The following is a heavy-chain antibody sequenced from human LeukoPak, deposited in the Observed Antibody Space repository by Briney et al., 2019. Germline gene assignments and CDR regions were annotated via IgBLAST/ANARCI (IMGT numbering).Heavy chain of an antibody. CDR3: ARNHYSSSSSRDYYYGMDV. CDR2: ISYEGSNK. CDR1: GFTFSSYA. Sequence: PVGSLRLSCAASGFTFSSYAMHWVRQAPGRGLEWVADISYEGSNKYYANSVKGRFTISRDNSKNTLYLQMNSLRAEDTAVYYCARNHYSSSSSRDYYYGMDVWGQGTTVTVSS. V-gene: IGHV3-30-3*01. D-gene: IGHD6-13*01. J-gene: IGHJ6*02.